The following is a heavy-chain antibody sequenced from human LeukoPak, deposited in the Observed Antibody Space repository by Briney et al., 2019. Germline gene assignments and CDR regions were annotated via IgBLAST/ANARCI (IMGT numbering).Heavy chain of an antibody. V-gene: IGHV4-34*01. Sequence: SETLSFTCAVYGGTFSGYYWSWIRQPPGKGLEWIGEINHSGSTNYNPSLKSRVTISVDTSKNQFSLKLSSVTAADTAVYYCAGGPVSRIAAAGTPKFDYWGQGPLVTVSS. J-gene: IGHJ4*02. D-gene: IGHD6-13*01. CDR3: AGGPVSRIAAAGTPKFDY. CDR2: INHSGST. CDR1: GGTFSGYY.